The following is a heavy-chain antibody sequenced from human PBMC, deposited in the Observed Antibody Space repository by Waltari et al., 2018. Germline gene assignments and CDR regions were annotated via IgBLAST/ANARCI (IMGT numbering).Heavy chain of an antibody. CDR3: VRCLANSLYNWLDP. J-gene: IGHJ5*02. V-gene: IGHV3-74*03. D-gene: IGHD3-16*01. CDR2: INYDGSDI. Sequence: EVQLVESGGGLVQPGGSLRLSCAASGFSFSTSWRHWVRQAPGTGLVWVSRINYDGSDITYADSVKGRFTISRDNAKNTLYLQMNSLSVEDTAVYYCVRCLANSLYNWLDPWGQGTLVTVSS. CDR1: GFSFSTSW.